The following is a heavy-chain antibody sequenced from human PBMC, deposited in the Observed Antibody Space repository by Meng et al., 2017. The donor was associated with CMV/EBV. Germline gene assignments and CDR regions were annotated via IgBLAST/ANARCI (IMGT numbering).Heavy chain of an antibody. D-gene: IGHD1-26*01. J-gene: IGHJ4*02. CDR2: LYYTGST. V-gene: IGHV4-39*01. CDR1: GGSISSSSYY. Sequence: SETLSLTCTVSGGSISSSSYYWGWVRQPPGQGFEWIGSLYYTGSTYYNTSLGSRVTMSVDTPRNQFSLKLSSVTAADTAVYYCARQGGASPTTGVFWGPGILVTVSS. CDR3: ARQGGASPTTGVF.